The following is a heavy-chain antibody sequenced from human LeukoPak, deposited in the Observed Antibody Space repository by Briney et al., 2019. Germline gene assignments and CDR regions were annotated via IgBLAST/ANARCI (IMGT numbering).Heavy chain of an antibody. CDR3: ARVPHSSGWYYFDY. CDR2: INAGNGNT. CDR1: GYTFTSYA. V-gene: IGHV1-3*01. Sequence: GASVKVSCKASGYTFTSYAMHWVRQAPGQRLEWMGWINAGNGNTKYSQKFQGRVTITRDTSASTAYMELSSLRSEDTAVYYCARVPHSSGWYYFDYWGRGTLVTVSS. J-gene: IGHJ4*02. D-gene: IGHD6-19*01.